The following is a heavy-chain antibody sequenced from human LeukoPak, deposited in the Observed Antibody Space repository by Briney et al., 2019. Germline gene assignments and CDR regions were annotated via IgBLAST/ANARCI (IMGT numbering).Heavy chain of an antibody. D-gene: IGHD3-22*01. Sequence: GGSLRLSCAASGFTFSSYGMHWVRQAPGKGLEWVSGINWNGGSTGYADSVKGRFTISRDNAKNSLYLQMNSLRAEDTALYYCARGIDYYDSSGYYYWGQGTLVTVSS. CDR1: GFTFSSYG. V-gene: IGHV3-20*04. J-gene: IGHJ4*02. CDR3: ARGIDYYDSSGYYY. CDR2: INWNGGST.